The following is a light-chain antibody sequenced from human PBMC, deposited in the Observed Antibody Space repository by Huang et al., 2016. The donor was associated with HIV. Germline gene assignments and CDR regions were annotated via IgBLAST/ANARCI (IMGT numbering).Light chain of an antibody. Sequence: DIQMTQFPTSLSASVGDRVSITCRARQTSSKYLNWYQQKPGRAPKLLIYGASNLQSGVPSRFSGGGSGTHFTLTINSLQPEDSATYYCQQSYMTPRTCGQGTKLEI. J-gene: IGKJ2*01. CDR3: QQSYMTPRT. CDR1: QTSSKY. CDR2: GAS. V-gene: IGKV1-39*01.